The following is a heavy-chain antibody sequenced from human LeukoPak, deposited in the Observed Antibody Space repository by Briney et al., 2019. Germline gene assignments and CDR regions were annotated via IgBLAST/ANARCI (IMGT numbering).Heavy chain of an antibody. Sequence: ASVKVSCKASGGTFSSYAISWVRQAPGQGLEWMGWINPNSGGTNYAQKFQGRVTMTRDTSISTAYMELSRLRSDDTAVYYCARVNVLYCSGGSCYSRPDNWFDPWGQGTLVTVSS. CDR3: ARVNVLYCSGGSCYSRPDNWFDP. CDR1: GGTFSSYA. CDR2: INPNSGGT. V-gene: IGHV1-2*02. J-gene: IGHJ5*02. D-gene: IGHD2-15*01.